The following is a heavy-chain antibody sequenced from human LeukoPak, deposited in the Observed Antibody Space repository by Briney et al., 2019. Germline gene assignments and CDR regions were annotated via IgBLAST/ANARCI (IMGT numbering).Heavy chain of an antibody. J-gene: IGHJ6*03. CDR3: ARVGTGDYAYYYYYYMDV. V-gene: IGHV1-69*06. D-gene: IGHD4-17*01. CDR1: GYTFTSYG. CDR2: IIPIFGTA. Sequence: GASVKVSCKASGYTFTSYGISWVRQAPGQGLEWMGGIIPIFGTANYAQKFQGRVTITADKSTSTAYMELSSLRSEDTAVYYCARVGTGDYAYYYYYYMDVWGKGTTVTVSS.